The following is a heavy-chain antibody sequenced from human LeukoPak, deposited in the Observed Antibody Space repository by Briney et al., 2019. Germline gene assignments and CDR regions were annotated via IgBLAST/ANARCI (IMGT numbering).Heavy chain of an antibody. J-gene: IGHJ4*02. CDR2: IYSGGST. CDR3: ARESYYGSGSPDY. Sequence: GGSLRLSCAASGFTVSSNYMSWVRQAPGKGLEWVSVIYSGGSTYYADSVKGRFTISRDNSKNTLYLQMNSLRAEDTAVYYCARESYYGSGSPDYWGQGTLVTVSS. D-gene: IGHD3-10*01. V-gene: IGHV3-53*05. CDR1: GFTVSSNY.